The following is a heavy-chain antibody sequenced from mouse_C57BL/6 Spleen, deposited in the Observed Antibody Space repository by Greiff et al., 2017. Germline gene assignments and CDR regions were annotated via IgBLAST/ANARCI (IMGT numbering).Heavy chain of an antibody. CDR2: ISSGSSTI. Sequence: EVQVVESGGGLVKPGGSLKLSCAASGFTFSDYGMHWVRQAPEKGLEWVAYISSGSSTIYYADTVKGRFTISRDNAKNTLFLQMTSLRSEDTAMYYCASSSYGNYDYWGQGTTLTVSS. V-gene: IGHV5-17*01. CDR3: ASSSYGNYDY. D-gene: IGHD2-10*01. J-gene: IGHJ2*01. CDR1: GFTFSDYG.